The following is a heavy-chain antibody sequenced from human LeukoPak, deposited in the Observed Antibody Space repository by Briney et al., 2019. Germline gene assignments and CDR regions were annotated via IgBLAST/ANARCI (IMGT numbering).Heavy chain of an antibody. CDR1: GGSISGSSYF. Sequence: SETLSLTCTVSGGSISGSSYFWGWIRQPPGKGLEWIGSIYYSGSTYYNPSLKSRVTISVDTSKNQFSLKLSSVTAADTAVYYCARISTVTTSWGQGTLVTVSS. V-gene: IGHV4-39*01. J-gene: IGHJ4*02. CDR2: IYYSGST. D-gene: IGHD4-17*01. CDR3: ARISTVTTS.